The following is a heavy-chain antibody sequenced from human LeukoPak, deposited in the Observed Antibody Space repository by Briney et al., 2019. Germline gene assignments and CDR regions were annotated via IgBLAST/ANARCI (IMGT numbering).Heavy chain of an antibody. CDR1: GYTLTELS. V-gene: IGHV1-24*01. D-gene: IGHD3-22*01. Sequence: GASVKVSCKVSGYTLTELSMHWVRQAPGKGLEWMGGFDPEDGETIYAQKFQGRVTMTEDTSTDTAYMELSSLRSEDTAVYYCATAPGRGYYFAWFDPWGQGTLVTVST. CDR2: FDPEDGET. J-gene: IGHJ5*02. CDR3: ATAPGRGYYFAWFDP.